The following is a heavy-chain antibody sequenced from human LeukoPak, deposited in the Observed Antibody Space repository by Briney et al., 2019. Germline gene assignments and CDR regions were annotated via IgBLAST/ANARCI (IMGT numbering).Heavy chain of an antibody. CDR3: ATGSSSGYHYIDV. Sequence: GGSLRLSCAASGFDFHLYAMHWVRHVPGKGLDWVSLITWDGAEIYYGDSVKGRFTISRDNSKNSLYLQMHSLTTEDTAIYYCATGSSSGYHYIDVWGKGTTVTVSS. D-gene: IGHD6-6*01. CDR1: GFDFHLYA. V-gene: IGHV3-43D*03. CDR2: ITWDGAEI. J-gene: IGHJ6*03.